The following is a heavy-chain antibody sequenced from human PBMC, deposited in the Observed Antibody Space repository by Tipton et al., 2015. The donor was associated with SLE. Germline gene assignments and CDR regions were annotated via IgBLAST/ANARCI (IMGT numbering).Heavy chain of an antibody. CDR3: LGITPDAFDI. V-gene: IGHV4-4*07. J-gene: IGHJ3*02. CDR1: GGSISSYY. CDR2: IYTSGST. Sequence: TLSLTCTVSGGSISSYYWSWIRQPAGKGLEWIGRIYTSGSTNYNPSLKSRVTISVDTSKNQFSLKLSSVTAADTAVYYCLGITPDAFDIWGQGTMVTVSS. D-gene: IGHD4-23*01.